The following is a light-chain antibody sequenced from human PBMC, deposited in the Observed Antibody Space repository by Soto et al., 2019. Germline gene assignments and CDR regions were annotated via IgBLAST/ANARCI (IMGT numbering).Light chain of an antibody. CDR3: QQRSNWPIT. CDR2: GAS. CDR1: QSVSSNY. Sequence: EIVLTQSPGTLSLSPGERATLSCRASQSVSSNYLAWYQQKPGQAPRLLIYGASNRATGIPARFSGSGSGTDFTLTISSLEPEDFAVYYCQQRSNWPITFGQGTRLEI. J-gene: IGKJ5*01. V-gene: IGKV3D-20*02.